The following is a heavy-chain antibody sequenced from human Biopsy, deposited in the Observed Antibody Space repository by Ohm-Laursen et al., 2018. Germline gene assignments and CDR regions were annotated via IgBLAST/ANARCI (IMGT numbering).Heavy chain of an antibody. J-gene: IGHJ3*02. CDR2: IYTSGIP. Sequence: PSETLSLTCTVSGDSINNYYWSWIRQPAGKGLEWTGRIYTSGIPNYNLSLESRVTMSVDTSKNQFPLNLRSVTAADTAVYYCARRTGRYYVYGAFDIWGQGTVVTVSS. D-gene: IGHD1-26*01. CDR3: ARRTGRYYVYGAFDI. CDR1: GDSINNYY. V-gene: IGHV4-4*07.